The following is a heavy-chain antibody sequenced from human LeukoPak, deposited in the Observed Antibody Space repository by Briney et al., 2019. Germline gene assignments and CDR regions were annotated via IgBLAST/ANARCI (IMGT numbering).Heavy chain of an antibody. J-gene: IGHJ6*03. Sequence: SETLSLTCTVSGGSISSSSYYWGWLRQPPGKGLEWIGSIYYGGSTYYNPSLKSRVTISVDTSKNQFSLKLSSVTAADTAVYYCARALYYYGSGSYKGQGYYYYYMDVWGKGTTVTVSS. D-gene: IGHD3-10*01. CDR2: IYYGGST. V-gene: IGHV4-39*07. CDR1: GGSISSSSYY. CDR3: ARALYYYGSGSYKGQGYYYYYMDV.